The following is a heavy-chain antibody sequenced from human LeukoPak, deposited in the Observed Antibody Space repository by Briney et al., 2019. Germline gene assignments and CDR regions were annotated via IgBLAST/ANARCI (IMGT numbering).Heavy chain of an antibody. CDR1: GFTFSSYS. D-gene: IGHD4-17*01. J-gene: IGHJ4*02. CDR2: ISSSSTTI. CDR3: ARDVLGDYDY. V-gene: IGHV3-48*01. Sequence: GGSLRLSCAASGFTFSSYSMMWVRQAPGKGLEWVSYISSSSTTIYYADSVKGRFTISRDNAKNSMYLQMNSLRTEDTAVYYCARDVLGDYDYWGQGTLVSVSS.